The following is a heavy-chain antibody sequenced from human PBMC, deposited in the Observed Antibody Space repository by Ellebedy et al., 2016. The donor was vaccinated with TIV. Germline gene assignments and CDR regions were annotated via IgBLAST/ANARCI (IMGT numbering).Heavy chain of an antibody. J-gene: IGHJ4*02. CDR1: GFTFNKFA. CDR2: IGYDGSNK. D-gene: IGHD2-21*02. CDR3: VKAFDSSYCGGDCYSRFDY. V-gene: IGHV3-30*02. Sequence: PGGSLRLSCAASGFTFNKFAMHWVRQAPGKGLEWVALIGYDGSNKYYAESVKGRFTISRDNSKNTLYLQMNSLRAEDTAVHYCVKAFDSSYCGGDCYSRFDYWGQGTLVTVSS.